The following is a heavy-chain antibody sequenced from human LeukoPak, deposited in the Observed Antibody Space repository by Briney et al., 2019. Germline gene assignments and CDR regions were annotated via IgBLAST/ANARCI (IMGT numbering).Heavy chain of an antibody. CDR1: GYSFTSYW. Sequence: GESLKISCKGSGYSFTSYWIGWVRQMPGKGLELMGIIYPGDSDTRYSPSFQGQVTISADKSISTAYLQWSSLKASDTAMYYCARTYYYDSSGYSDSMFDYWGQGTLVTVSS. D-gene: IGHD3-22*01. CDR2: IYPGDSDT. J-gene: IGHJ4*02. CDR3: ARTYYYDSSGYSDSMFDY. V-gene: IGHV5-51*01.